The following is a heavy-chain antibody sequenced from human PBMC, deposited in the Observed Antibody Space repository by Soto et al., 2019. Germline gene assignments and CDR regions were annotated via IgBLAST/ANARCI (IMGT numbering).Heavy chain of an antibody. Sequence: SETLSLTCTVSGGSISSSSYYWGWIRQPPGKGLEWIGSIYYSGSTYYNPSLKSRVTISVDTSKNQFSLKLSSVTTADTAVYYCARHLLARGFDWLSDWGQGTLVTVSS. D-gene: IGHD3-9*01. CDR3: ARHLLARGFDWLSD. CDR2: IYYSGST. V-gene: IGHV4-39*01. J-gene: IGHJ4*02. CDR1: GGSISSSSYY.